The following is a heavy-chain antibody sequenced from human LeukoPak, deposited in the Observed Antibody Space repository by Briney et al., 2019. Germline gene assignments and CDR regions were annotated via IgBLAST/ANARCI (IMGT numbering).Heavy chain of an antibody. J-gene: IGHJ6*02. V-gene: IGHV4-30-4*01. CDR1: GGSISSGDYY. CDR2: IYYSGST. D-gene: IGHD2-15*01. CDR3: AGKRGWRYGMDV. Sequence: SETLSLTCTVSGGSISSGDYYWSWVRQPPGKGLEWIGYIYYSGSTYYNPSLKSRVTISVDTSKNQFSLELSSVTAADTAVYYCAGKRGWRYGMDVWGQGTTVTVSS.